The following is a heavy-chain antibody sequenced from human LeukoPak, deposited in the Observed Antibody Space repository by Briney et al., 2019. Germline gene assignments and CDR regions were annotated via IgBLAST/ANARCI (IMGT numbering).Heavy chain of an antibody. CDR2: INPSSGGT. J-gene: IGHJ4*02. CDR1: GYTFTVYY. V-gene: IGHV1-2*06. Sequence: ASVKVSCKASGYTFTVYYMHWVRQAPGQGLEWMGRINPSSGGTNYAQKFQGRVTMTRDTSISTAYMELSSLRSEDTAVYYCATPDLQIAAAGTYYFDYWGQGTLVTVSS. CDR3: ATPDLQIAAAGTYYFDY. D-gene: IGHD6-13*01.